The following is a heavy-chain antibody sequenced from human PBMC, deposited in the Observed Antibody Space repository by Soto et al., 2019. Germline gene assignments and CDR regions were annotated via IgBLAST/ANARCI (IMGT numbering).Heavy chain of an antibody. J-gene: IGHJ6*02. CDR1: GDSISNSKL. V-gene: IGHV4-4*02. CDR3: VRLNRDYYYYGMDV. CDR2: IDHNGIT. Sequence: PSETLSLTCAVSGDSISNSKLWTWVRQTPGKGLEWIGKIDHNGITNYNPSLESRVTILKDNSKNQLSLKLSSVTGADSAVYYCVRLNRDYYYYGMDVWGQGATVTVSS.